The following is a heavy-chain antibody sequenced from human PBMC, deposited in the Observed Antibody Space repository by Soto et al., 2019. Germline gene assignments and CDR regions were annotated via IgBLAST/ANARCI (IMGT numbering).Heavy chain of an antibody. V-gene: IGHV2-70*01. J-gene: IGHJ5*02. Sequence: SGPTLVNPTPTLTLTCTFSGFSLSTSGMCVSWIRQPPGKALEWLALIDWDDDKYYSTSLKTRLTISKDTSKNQVVLTMTNMDPVDTATYYCARGYSSGWYGNWFDPWGQGTLVTVSS. D-gene: IGHD6-19*01. CDR1: GFSLSTSGMC. CDR3: ARGYSSGWYGNWFDP. CDR2: IDWDDDK.